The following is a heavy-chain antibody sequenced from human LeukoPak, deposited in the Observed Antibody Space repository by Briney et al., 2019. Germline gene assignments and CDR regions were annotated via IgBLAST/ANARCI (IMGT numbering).Heavy chain of an antibody. CDR3: ARDPIAYCGADCYSD. V-gene: IGHV4-59*12. CDR2: IFYSGST. D-gene: IGHD2-21*02. Sequence: SETLSLTCTVSGGSISSYYWSWIRQPPGKGLEWIGYIFYSGSTNYNPSLKSRLTISVDTSKNQFSLKLTSVTAADTAVYYCARDPIAYCGADCYSDWGQGTLVTVSS. CDR1: GGSISSYY. J-gene: IGHJ4*02.